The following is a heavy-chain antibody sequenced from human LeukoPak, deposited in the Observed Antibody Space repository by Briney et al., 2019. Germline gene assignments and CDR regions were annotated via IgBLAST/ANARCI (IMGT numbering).Heavy chain of an antibody. D-gene: IGHD6-13*01. V-gene: IGHV5-51*01. CDR1: GYNFTSYW. Sequence: GESLKISCKGSGYNFTSYWIGWVRQMPGKGLEWMGIIYPGDSDTRYSPSFQGQVTISADKSISTAYLQWSSLKASDTAMYYCARRMGIAAAGPYWFDPWGQGTLVTVSS. CDR3: ARRMGIAAAGPYWFDP. J-gene: IGHJ5*02. CDR2: IYPGDSDT.